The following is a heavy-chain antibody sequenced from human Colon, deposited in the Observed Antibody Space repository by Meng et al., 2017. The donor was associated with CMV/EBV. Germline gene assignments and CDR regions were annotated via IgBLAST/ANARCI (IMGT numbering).Heavy chain of an antibody. Sequence: EVQLVQSGGGLVQPGGSLRLSCAASGFSVSSDIMTWVRQTPGKGLEWVSIIHSGGTQPTFYADSVKGRFTISRDNSKESLYLQMNSLRVEDTAVYYCATRGTWGQGTLGTVSS. D-gene: IGHD1-1*01. CDR1: GFSVSSDI. J-gene: IGHJ4*02. V-gene: IGHV3-66*01. CDR2: IHSGGTQPT. CDR3: ATRGT.